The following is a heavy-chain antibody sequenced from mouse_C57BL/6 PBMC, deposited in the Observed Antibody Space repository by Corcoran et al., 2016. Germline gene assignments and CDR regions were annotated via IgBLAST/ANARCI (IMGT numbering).Heavy chain of an antibody. CDR2: INTYSGVP. V-gene: IGHV9-3*01. Sequence: QIQLVQSGPELKKPGETVKISCKASGYTFTTYGMSWVKQAPGKGLKWMGWINTYSGVPTYADDFKGRFAFSLETSASTAYLQINNLKNEDTATYFCARNYYGSRYWYFDVWGTGTTVTVSS. CDR3: ARNYYGSRYWYFDV. CDR1: GYTFTTYG. J-gene: IGHJ1*03. D-gene: IGHD1-1*01.